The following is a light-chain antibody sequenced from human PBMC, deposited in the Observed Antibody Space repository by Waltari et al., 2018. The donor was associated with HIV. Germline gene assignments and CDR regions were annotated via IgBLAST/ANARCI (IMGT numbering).Light chain of an antibody. V-gene: IGLV4-69*01. CDR1: SGHSDYA. CDR2: LNNDGSH. CDR3: QTWDTGIII. J-gene: IGLJ2*01. Sequence: QPVVTQSPSAAASLGASVKLTCTLSSGHSDYAIAWHQQHPQKGPRYFMRLNNDGSHYKGDGIPVRFSGSSSGAERYLIISSLQSGDEADYYCQTWDTGIIIFGGGTKLTVL.